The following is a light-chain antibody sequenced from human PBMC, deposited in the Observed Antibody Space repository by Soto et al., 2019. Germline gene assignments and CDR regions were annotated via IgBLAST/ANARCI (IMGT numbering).Light chain of an antibody. V-gene: IGKV3-15*01. CDR3: QQYSDWPPLT. CDR1: QSVSGN. CDR2: GAS. Sequence: EIVMTQSPATLSVSPGERATLSCRASQSVSGNLAWYQQKPGQAPRPLIYGASTRATGIPARFSGSVSGTEFTLTITSLQSEDFAVYYCQQYSDWPPLTFGGGTKVEIK. J-gene: IGKJ4*01.